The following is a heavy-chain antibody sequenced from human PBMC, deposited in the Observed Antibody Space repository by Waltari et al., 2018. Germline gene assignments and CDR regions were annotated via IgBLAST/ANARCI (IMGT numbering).Heavy chain of an antibody. CDR1: GLSINTYW. J-gene: IGHJ4*02. Sequence: EVQLVESGGGLVQPGGSLRLSCAASGLSINTYWMKWIRQAPGEGLEWVANINPDGSQKFYVDSVKGRFPVSRDNAQNSLYLQMNNLGAEDTAVYYCTTLARGESGDYWGQGTLVTVSS. V-gene: IGHV3-7*01. D-gene: IGHD3-10*01. CDR2: INPDGSQK. CDR3: TTLARGESGDY.